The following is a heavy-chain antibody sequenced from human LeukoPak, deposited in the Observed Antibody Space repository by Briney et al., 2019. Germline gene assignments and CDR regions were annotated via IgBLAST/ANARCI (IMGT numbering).Heavy chain of an antibody. J-gene: IGHJ4*02. CDR1: GGSISSSSYY. CDR2: IYYSGST. CDR3: ARTNPVVAATPIDY. V-gene: IGHV4-39*07. Sequence: SETLSLTCTVSGGSISSSSYYWGWIRQPPGKGLEWIGSIYYSGSTYYNPSLKSRVTMSVDTSKNQFSLKLSSVTAADTAVYYCARTNPVVAATPIDYWGQGTLVTVSS. D-gene: IGHD2-15*01.